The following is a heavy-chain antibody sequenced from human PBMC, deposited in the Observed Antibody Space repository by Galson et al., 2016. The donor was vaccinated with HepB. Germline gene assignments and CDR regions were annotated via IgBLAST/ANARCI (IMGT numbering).Heavy chain of an antibody. D-gene: IGHD6-6*01. CDR2: INYSGST. CDR1: GGSISSSSYY. J-gene: IGHJ3*02. Sequence: ETLSLTCTVSGGSISSSSYYCGWIRQPPGKGLEWIGSINYSGSTYYNPSLRSRVSTSVDTSKNQFSLKLSSVTAADTAVYYCARDSSSSFAVEGDAFDIWGQGTTVTVSS. V-gene: IGHV4-39*02. CDR3: ARDSSSSFAVEGDAFDI.